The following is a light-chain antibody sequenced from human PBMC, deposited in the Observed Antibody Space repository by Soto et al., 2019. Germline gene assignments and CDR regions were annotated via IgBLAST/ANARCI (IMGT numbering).Light chain of an antibody. CDR2: DAS. CDR1: QSVSSSY. CDR3: QQYGVSPYT. Sequence: EIVLTQSPATLSLSPGERATLSCGASQSVSSSYLAWYQQKPGLAPRLLIYDASSRATGIPDRFSGSGSGTDFTLTIRRLEPEDFAVYDCQQYGVSPYTFGQGTKLEIK. V-gene: IGKV3D-20*01. J-gene: IGKJ2*01.